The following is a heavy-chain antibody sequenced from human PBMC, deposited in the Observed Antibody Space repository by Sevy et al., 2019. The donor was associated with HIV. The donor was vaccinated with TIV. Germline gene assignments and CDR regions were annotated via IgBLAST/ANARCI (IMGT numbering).Heavy chain of an antibody. J-gene: IGHJ3*02. CDR3: ARDLPHDIVGDTYYAFDI. V-gene: IGHV4-59*01. D-gene: IGHD1-26*01. CDR1: GGSTSTYY. Sequence: SETLSLTCTVSGGSTSTYYWSWIRQPPGKGLEWIGYIYYSGSTNYNPSLKSRVTMSVDTSKNQFSLKLSSVTAADTAVYYCARDLPHDIVGDTYYAFDIWGQGTMVTVSS. CDR2: IYYSGST.